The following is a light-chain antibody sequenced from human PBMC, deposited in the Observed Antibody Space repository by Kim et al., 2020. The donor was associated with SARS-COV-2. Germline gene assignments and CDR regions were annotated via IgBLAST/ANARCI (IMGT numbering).Light chain of an antibody. CDR3: QQYGSAPDT. CDR1: QSVRSRY. Sequence: LSPGERATLSCRTSQSVRSRYLAWHQQKAGQAPRLLIYGASTRATGIPDRFSGSGSGTDFTLTISRLEPEDFAVYYCQQYGSAPDTFGQGTKLEI. J-gene: IGKJ2*01. CDR2: GAS. V-gene: IGKV3-20*01.